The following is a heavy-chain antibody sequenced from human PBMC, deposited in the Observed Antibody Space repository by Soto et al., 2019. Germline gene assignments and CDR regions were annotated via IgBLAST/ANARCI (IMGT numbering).Heavy chain of an antibody. CDR3: ARDPPMTPVTTLFDY. CDR2: ISAYNGNT. Sequence: QVQLVQSGAEVKKPGAAVKVSCKASGYTFTSYGISWVRQAPEQGLEWMGWISAYNGNTNYGQKLQGRVTITTDTSTSTACMEPRRLSYDDTAVYYCARDPPMTPVTTLFDYWGQGTLVPV. D-gene: IGHD4-4*01. J-gene: IGHJ4*01. CDR1: GYTFTSYG. V-gene: IGHV1-18*01.